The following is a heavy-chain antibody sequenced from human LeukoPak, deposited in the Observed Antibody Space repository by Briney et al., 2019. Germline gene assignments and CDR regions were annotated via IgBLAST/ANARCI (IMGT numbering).Heavy chain of an antibody. CDR1: GFTFSSYN. CDR2: ISTRRSYI. CDR3: ARAEVLLWFGESPGAEYFQH. Sequence: PGGSLRLSCAASGFTFSSYNMNWVRQAPGKGLEWVSSISTRRSYIYYADSVKGRFTISRDNAKNSLYLQMNSLRAEDTAVYYCARAEVLLWFGESPGAEYFQHWGQGTLVTVSS. V-gene: IGHV3-21*01. D-gene: IGHD3-10*01. J-gene: IGHJ1*01.